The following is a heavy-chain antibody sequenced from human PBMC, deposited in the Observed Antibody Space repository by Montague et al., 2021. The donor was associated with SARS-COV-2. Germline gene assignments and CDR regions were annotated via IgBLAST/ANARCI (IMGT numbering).Heavy chain of an antibody. CDR1: GDSVSRHSAA. J-gene: IGHJ6*02. D-gene: IGHD1-1*01. CDR2: TYYRSKWYN. Sequence: CAISGDSVSRHSAAWNWVRQSPSRGLEWLGRTYYRSKWYNDYAVSVRGRVTINPDTSKNQFSLQLNSVTPEDTAIYYCTSGREGNYNVTDVWGQGTTVTVSS. CDR3: TSGREGNYNVTDV. V-gene: IGHV6-1*01.